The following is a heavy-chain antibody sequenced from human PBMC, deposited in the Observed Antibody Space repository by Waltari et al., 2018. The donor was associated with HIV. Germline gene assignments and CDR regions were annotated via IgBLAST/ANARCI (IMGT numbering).Heavy chain of an antibody. J-gene: IGHJ4*02. Sequence: EVQLVESGGGLVQPGGSLRLSCKASGFSFSSYEMMWVRLAPGKGLEWVSYISGSGSTLFYADSLKGRFTVSRDNAKKSLYLQMNSLRAEDTAVYYCARDHKDGFTDYWGQGTLVTVSS. V-gene: IGHV3-48*03. CDR1: GFSFSSYE. CDR3: ARDHKDGFTDY. D-gene: IGHD2-15*01. CDR2: ISGSGSTL.